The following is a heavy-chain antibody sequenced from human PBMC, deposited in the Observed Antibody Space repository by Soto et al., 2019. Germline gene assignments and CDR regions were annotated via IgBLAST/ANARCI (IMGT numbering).Heavy chain of an antibody. CDR3: AKHARRNWNAADAFDI. CDR1: GFTFSSYG. CDR2: ISYDGSNK. J-gene: IGHJ3*02. Sequence: QVQLVESGGGVVQPGRSLRLSCAASGFTFSSYGMHWVRQAPGKGLEWVAVISYDGSNKYYADSVKGRFTISRDNSKNTLYLQMNSLRAEDTAVYYCAKHARRNWNAADAFDIWGQGTMVTVSS. D-gene: IGHD1-1*01. V-gene: IGHV3-30*18.